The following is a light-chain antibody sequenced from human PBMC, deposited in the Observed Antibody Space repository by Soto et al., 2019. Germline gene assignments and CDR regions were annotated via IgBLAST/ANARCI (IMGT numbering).Light chain of an antibody. CDR1: RSISSY. CDR3: QHSYSTPT. CDR2: TTS. J-gene: IGKJ1*01. Sequence: DIQMTQSPSSLSASVGDRVTIICRASRSISSYLNWYQQKPGKAPNLLISTTSTLQSGVPSRFIGSGSGTDFTLTISSLQPDDFATYYCQHSYSTPTFGQGTKVEIK. V-gene: IGKV1-39*01.